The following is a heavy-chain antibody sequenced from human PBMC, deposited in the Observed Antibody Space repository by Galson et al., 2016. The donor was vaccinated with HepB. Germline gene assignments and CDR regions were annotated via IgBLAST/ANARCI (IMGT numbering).Heavy chain of an antibody. D-gene: IGHD3-10*01. CDR3: ARVDGFGDRYFYGLDV. Sequence: SLRLFCAASTLNVSKNYMMWVRQAPGQGLEWVSITYIGGSTHYADSVKGRFSVSRENSENPLYLQMNGLRVDDTAVYYCARVDGFGDRYFYGLDVWGQGTTVTVSS. CDR1: TLNVSKNY. J-gene: IGHJ6*02. CDR2: TYIGGST. V-gene: IGHV3-53*01.